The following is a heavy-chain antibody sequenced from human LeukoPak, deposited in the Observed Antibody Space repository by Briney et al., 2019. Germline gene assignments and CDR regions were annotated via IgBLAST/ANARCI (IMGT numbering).Heavy chain of an antibody. D-gene: IGHD6-6*01. CDR1: VYTFTSYG. J-gene: IGHJ4*02. Sequence: ASVKVSCKASVYTFTSYGISWVRQAPGQGLEWMGWISAYNGNTNYAQKLQGRVTMTTDTSTSTAYMELRSLRSDDTAVYYCARVKYTRTYNDYWGQGTLVTVSS. CDR2: ISAYNGNT. CDR3: ARVKYTRTYNDY. V-gene: IGHV1-18*01.